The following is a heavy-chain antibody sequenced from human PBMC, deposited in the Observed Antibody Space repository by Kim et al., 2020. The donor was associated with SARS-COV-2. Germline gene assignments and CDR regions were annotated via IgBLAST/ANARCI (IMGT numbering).Heavy chain of an antibody. CDR1: GSSISSGYY. CDR2: IYHSGST. J-gene: IGHJ4*02. D-gene: IGHD6-19*01. CDR3: AQAVAGTRGLDY. V-gene: IGHV4-38-2*02. Sequence: SETLSLTCTVSGSSISSGYYWGWIRQPPGKGLEWIGSIYHSGSTYYNPSLKSRVTISVDTSKNQFSLKLSSVTAADTAVYYCAQAVAGTRGLDYWGQGTLVTVSS.